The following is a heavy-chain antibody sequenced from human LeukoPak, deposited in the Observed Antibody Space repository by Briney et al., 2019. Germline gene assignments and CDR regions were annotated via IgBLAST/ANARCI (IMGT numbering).Heavy chain of an antibody. CDR2: ISSSSSYI. Sequence: KAGGSLRLSCAASGFTFSSYWMTWVRQAPGKGLEWVSSISSSSSYIYYADSVKGRFTISRDNAKNSLYLQMNSLRAEDTAVYYCARESDFWSGPPYFDYWGQGTLVTVSS. V-gene: IGHV3-21*01. D-gene: IGHD3-3*01. J-gene: IGHJ4*02. CDR1: GFTFSSYW. CDR3: ARESDFWSGPPYFDY.